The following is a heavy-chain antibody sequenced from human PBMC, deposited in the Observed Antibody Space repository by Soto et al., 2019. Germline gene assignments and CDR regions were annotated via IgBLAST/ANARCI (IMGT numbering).Heavy chain of an antibody. CDR3: ARRHLAVAVSPWFDP. V-gene: IGHV2-26*01. CDR1: GLSITDSEMG. D-gene: IGHD6-19*01. J-gene: IGHJ5*02. CDR2: IDSSGEK. Sequence: QVTLKESGPVLVKPTETLTLRCTVSGLSITDSEMGVSWIRQPPGQPLEWLAHIDSSGEKAYRTFLKRRLALSKDTSKSQIVLTMTNMDPADTATYYCARRHLAVAVSPWFDPWGQGIPVTVSS.